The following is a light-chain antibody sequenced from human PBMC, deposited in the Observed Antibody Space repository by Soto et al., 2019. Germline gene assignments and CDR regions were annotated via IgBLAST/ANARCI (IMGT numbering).Light chain of an antibody. J-gene: IGKJ5*01. CDR2: AAS. CDR3: QQYNNWPPPIT. Sequence: EIVMTQPPATLSVSPGERVTLSCRASQTVSSNLAWYQQKPGQAPRLLIYAASTRATDTPARFSGSGSGTEFTLTISSLQSEDFAVYYCQQYNNWPPPITFGQGTRLEIK. CDR1: QTVSSN. V-gene: IGKV3-15*01.